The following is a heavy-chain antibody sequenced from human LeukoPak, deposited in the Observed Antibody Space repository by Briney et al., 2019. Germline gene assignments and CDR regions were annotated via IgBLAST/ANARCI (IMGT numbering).Heavy chain of an antibody. CDR1: GFTFNRYS. CDR3: ARDSGYCSSTGCYVHYFDY. D-gene: IGHD2-2*01. CDR2: ISSSSGYI. J-gene: IGHJ4*02. V-gene: IGHV3-21*01. Sequence: GGSLRLSCAASGFTFNRYSMNWVRQTPGKGLEWVSSISSSSGYINYADSVKGRFTVSRDNAKNSLYLQMDSLRAEDTAVYYCARDSGYCSSTGCYVHYFDYWGQGTLVTVSS.